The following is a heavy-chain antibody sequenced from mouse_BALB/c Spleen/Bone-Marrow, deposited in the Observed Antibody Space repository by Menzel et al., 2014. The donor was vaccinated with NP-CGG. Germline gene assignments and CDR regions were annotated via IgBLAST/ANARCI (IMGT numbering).Heavy chain of an antibody. CDR1: GFSLTSYG. J-gene: IGHJ2*01. V-gene: IGHV2-2*02. Sequence: QVHVTQSGPGLVKPSQSLSITCTVSGFSLTSYGVHWVRQSPGKGLEWLGVIWSGGSTDYNAAFISRLSISKDNSKSQVFFKMNSLQANDTAIYYCARRKSGKGDFDYWGQGTTLTVSS. D-gene: IGHD1-3*01. CDR2: IWSGGST. CDR3: ARRKSGKGDFDY.